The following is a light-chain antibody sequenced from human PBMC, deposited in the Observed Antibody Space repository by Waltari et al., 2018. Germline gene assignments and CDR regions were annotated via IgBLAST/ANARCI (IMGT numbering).Light chain of an antibody. Sequence: QSVLTQPPSASGTPGQRVTITCSGSSSNIGDNYVYWYQQPPGTAPKLLLYRNNQRPSGVPDRFSGSKSATSASLAISGLRSEDEADYFCTTWDDSLSAWVFGGGTKLTVL. J-gene: IGLJ3*02. CDR3: TTWDDSLSAWV. CDR1: SSNIGDNY. CDR2: RNN. V-gene: IGLV1-47*01.